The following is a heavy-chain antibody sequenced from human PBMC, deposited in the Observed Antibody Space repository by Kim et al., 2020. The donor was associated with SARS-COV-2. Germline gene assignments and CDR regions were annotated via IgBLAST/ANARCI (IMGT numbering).Heavy chain of an antibody. J-gene: IGHJ4*02. D-gene: IGHD3-3*01. V-gene: IGHV4-34*01. CDR1: GGSFSAYY. CDR3: ATTRYDFWSGYYPINDYFDY. Sequence: SETLSLTCAVYGGSFSAYYWSWIRQPPGKGLEWIGEINHSGSTNYIPSLKSRVTISVDTSKNQFSLRLSSVAAADTAVYYCATTRYDFWSGYYPINDYFDYGGQGTLVTVSS. CDR2: INHSGST.